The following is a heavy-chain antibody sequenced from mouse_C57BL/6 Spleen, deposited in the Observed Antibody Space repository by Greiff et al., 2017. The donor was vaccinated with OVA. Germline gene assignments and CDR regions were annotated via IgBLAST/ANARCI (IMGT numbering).Heavy chain of an antibody. CDR1: GYTFTSYW. CDR3: ASWDYDAYYFDY. D-gene: IGHD2-4*01. Sequence: VQLQQPGAELVRPGTSVKLSCKASGYTFTSYWMHWVKQRPGQGLEWIGVIDPSDSYTNYNQKFKGKATLTVDTSSSTAYMQLSSLTSEDSAVYYCASWDYDAYYFDYWGQGTTLTVSS. J-gene: IGHJ2*01. CDR2: IDPSDSYT. V-gene: IGHV1-59*01.